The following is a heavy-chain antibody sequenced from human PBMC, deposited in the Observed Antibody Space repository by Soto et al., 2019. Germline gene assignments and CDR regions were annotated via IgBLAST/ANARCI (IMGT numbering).Heavy chain of an antibody. CDR1: GGTFSNYV. J-gene: IGHJ4*02. D-gene: IGHD1-1*01. Sequence: QVQLVQSVAEVKKPGSSVKVSCKASGGTFSNYVISWVRQAPGQGLECMGGIIPISGRTNYAQKFQGRVTITADESTSTAYMELSSLRSEDAGVYYCARGWNDFPHWGQGTLVTVSS. CDR3: ARGWNDFPH. CDR2: IIPISGRT. V-gene: IGHV1-69*01.